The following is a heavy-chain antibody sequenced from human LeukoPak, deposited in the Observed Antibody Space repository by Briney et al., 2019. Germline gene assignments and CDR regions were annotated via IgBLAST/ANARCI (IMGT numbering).Heavy chain of an antibody. J-gene: IGHJ3*02. V-gene: IGHV3-66*01. Sequence: PSETLSLTCTVSGASISFYYWSWIRQPPGKGLEWVSVIYSGGSTYYADSVKGRFTISRDNSKNTLYLQMNSLRAEDTAVYYCARELDSSGRTDAFDIWGQGTMVTVSS. CDR3: ARELDSSGRTDAFDI. D-gene: IGHD3-22*01. CDR2: IYSGGST. CDR1: GASISFYY.